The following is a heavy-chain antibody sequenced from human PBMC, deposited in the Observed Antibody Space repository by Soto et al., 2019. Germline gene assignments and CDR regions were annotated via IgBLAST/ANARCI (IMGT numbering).Heavy chain of an antibody. Sequence: SVKVSCKASGGTFSSYAISWVRQAPGQGLEWMGGIIPIFGTANYAQKFQGRVTITADESTSTAYMELSSLRSEDTAVYYCARVLKYCGGDCYSPFAYWGQGTLVTVSS. CDR2: IIPIFGTA. CDR1: GGTFSSYA. CDR3: ARVLKYCGGDCYSPFAY. V-gene: IGHV1-69*13. D-gene: IGHD2-21*02. J-gene: IGHJ4*02.